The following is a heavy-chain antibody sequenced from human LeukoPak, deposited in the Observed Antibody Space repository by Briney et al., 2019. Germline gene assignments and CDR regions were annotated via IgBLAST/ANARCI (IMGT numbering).Heavy chain of an antibody. Sequence: ASVKVSCKASGYTFTSYDINWVRQATGQGLEWMGWMNPKNGKTGYAQKFRGRVTFTRDTSISTAYMELSSLRSEDTAVYYCARADYEGYNWNDDAFDIWGQGTMVTVSS. CDR2: MNPKNGKT. J-gene: IGHJ3*02. CDR3: ARADYEGYNWNDDAFDI. CDR1: GYTFTSYD. D-gene: IGHD1-1*01. V-gene: IGHV1-8*03.